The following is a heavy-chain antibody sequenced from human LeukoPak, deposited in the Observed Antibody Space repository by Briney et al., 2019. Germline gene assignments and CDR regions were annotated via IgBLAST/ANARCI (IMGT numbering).Heavy chain of an antibody. J-gene: IGHJ4*02. CDR1: GYTFTSYG. D-gene: IGHD3-3*01. CDR3: ASINYDFWSGRFDY. V-gene: IGHV1-2*02. Sequence: GASVKVSCKASGYTFTSYGISWVRQAPGQGLEWMGWINPNSGGTNYAQKFQGRVTMTRDTSISTAYMELSRLRSDDTAVYYCASINYDFWSGRFDYWGQGTLVTVSS. CDR2: INPNSGGT.